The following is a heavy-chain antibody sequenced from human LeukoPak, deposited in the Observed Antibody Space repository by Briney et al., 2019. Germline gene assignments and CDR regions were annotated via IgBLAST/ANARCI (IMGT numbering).Heavy chain of an antibody. CDR1: GFTFSSYG. CDR2: ISYDGSNK. CDR3: AKERVVVVAATINWFDP. V-gene: IGHV3-30*18. Sequence: GGSLRLSCAASGFTFSSYGMHWVRQAPGKGLEWVAVISYDGSNKYYADSVKGRFTISRDNSKNTLNLQMNSLRAEDTAVYYCAKERVVVVAATINWFDPWGQGTLVTVSS. J-gene: IGHJ5*02. D-gene: IGHD2-15*01.